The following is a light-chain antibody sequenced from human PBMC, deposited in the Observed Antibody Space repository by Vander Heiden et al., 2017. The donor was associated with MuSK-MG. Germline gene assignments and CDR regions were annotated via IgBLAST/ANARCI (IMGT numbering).Light chain of an antibody. CDR1: QDISNY. J-gene: IGKJ3*01. Sequence: DIQMTQSPSSLSASVGDRVTITCQASQDISNYLNWYQQKPGKAPKLLIYDASNLETGVPSRFSGSGSGTDFTFTISSLQPEDIATYYCQQYDNLRITFGPWTKADIK. CDR3: QQYDNLRIT. CDR2: DAS. V-gene: IGKV1-33*01.